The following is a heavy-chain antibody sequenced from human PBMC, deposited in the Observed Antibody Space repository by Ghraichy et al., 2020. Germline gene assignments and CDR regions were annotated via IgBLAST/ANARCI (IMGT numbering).Heavy chain of an antibody. CDR1: GFTFSSYR. D-gene: IGHD3-9*01. CDR3: ARDLSTFYNFLTGYGNFDY. J-gene: IGHJ4*02. Sequence: GGSLRLSCAASGFTFSSYRMNWVRQAPGKGLEWLSYISSTGNTIYYADSVQGRFTISRDNINSSLYLQMNSLRAEDTAVYYCARDLSTFYNFLTGYGNFDYWGQGALVTVSS. CDR2: ISSTGNTI. V-gene: IGHV3-48*01.